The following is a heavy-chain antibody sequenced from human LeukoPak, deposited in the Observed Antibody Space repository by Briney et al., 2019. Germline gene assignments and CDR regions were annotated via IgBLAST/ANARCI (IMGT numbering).Heavy chain of an antibody. V-gene: IGHV4-38-2*02. Sequence: SETLSLTCNVSGFSINIGCYWGWIRQPPGKGLEWIGSIFHSGKTYYNSSLKSRVTISIDTSKNQFSLKLSSVTAADTAVYYCASPVGLSYDISTGIPADSFDYWGQGALVTVSS. D-gene: IGHD3-9*01. CDR2: IFHSGKT. CDR1: GFSINIGCY. J-gene: IGHJ4*02. CDR3: ASPVGLSYDISTGIPADSFDY.